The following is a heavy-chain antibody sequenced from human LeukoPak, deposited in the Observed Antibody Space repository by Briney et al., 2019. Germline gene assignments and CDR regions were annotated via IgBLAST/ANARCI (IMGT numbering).Heavy chain of an antibody. CDR2: ISSSSYI. Sequence: GGSLRPSCAASGFTFSSYSMNWVRQAPGKGLEWVSSISSSSYIYYADSVKGRFAISRDNAKNSLYLQMNSLRAEDTAVYYCARDRVAVAGNYYYYYGMDVWGQGTTVTVSS. D-gene: IGHD6-19*01. CDR1: GFTFSSYS. CDR3: ARDRVAVAGNYYYYYGMDV. V-gene: IGHV3-21*01. J-gene: IGHJ6*02.